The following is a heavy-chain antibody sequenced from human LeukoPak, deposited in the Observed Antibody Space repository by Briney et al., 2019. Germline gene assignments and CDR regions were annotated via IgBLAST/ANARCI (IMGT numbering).Heavy chain of an antibody. CDR2: INPSVDST. CDR1: GYTFTSYY. CDR3: ARDRYRHSGLPDY. Sequence: GASVKVSCKASGYTFTSYYMHWVRQAPGQGLEWMGIINPSVDSTSYAHKFQGIVTITRDTSTSTVYLELSSLRSETTAVYYCARDRYRHSGLPDYWGQGTLVTVSS. V-gene: IGHV1-46*01. D-gene: IGHD3-16*02. J-gene: IGHJ4*02.